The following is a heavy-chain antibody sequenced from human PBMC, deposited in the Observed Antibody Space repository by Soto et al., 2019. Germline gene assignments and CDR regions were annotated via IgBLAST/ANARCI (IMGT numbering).Heavy chain of an antibody. CDR3: ARARNYDYIWGSYRSKRDYWYFDL. V-gene: IGHV4-31*03. J-gene: IGHJ2*01. D-gene: IGHD3-16*02. Sequence: PSETLSLTCTVSGGSISSGGYYWSWIRQHPGKGLEWIGYIYYSGSTYYNPSLKSRVTISVDTSKNQFSLKLSSVTAADTAVYYCARARNYDYIWGSYRSKRDYWYFDLRGRGTLVTVSS. CDR1: GGSISSGGYY. CDR2: IYYSGST.